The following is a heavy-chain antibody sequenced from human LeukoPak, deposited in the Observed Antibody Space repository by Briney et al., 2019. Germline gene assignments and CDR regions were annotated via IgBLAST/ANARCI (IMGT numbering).Heavy chain of an antibody. V-gene: IGHV4-34*01. Sequence: PSETLSLTCAVYGGSFSGYYWSWIRQPPGKGLEWIGEINHSGSTNYNPSLKSRVTISVDTSKNQFSLKLSSVTAADTAVYYCARGLSRYCSGGSCYHHRSWEYFQHWGQGALVTVSS. CDR3: ARGLSRYCSGGSCYHHRSWEYFQH. J-gene: IGHJ1*01. CDR2: INHSGST. D-gene: IGHD2-15*01. CDR1: GGSFSGYY.